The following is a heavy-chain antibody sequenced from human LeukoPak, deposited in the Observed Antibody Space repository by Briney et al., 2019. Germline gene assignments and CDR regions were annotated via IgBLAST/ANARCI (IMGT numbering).Heavy chain of an antibody. D-gene: IGHD6-13*01. J-gene: IGHJ6*03. CDR3: ARGSSSWYVDYYYYMDV. Sequence: PGGSLRLSCAASGFTFSSYSMNWVRQAPGKGLEWVSSISSSSSYIYYADSVKGRFTISRDNAKNSLYLQMNSLRAEDTAVYYCARGSSSWYVDYYYYMDVWGKGTTVTISS. V-gene: IGHV3-21*01. CDR2: ISSSSSYI. CDR1: GFTFSSYS.